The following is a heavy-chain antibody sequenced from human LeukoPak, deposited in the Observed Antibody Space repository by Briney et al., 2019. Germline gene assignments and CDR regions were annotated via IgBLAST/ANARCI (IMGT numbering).Heavy chain of an antibody. CDR1: GGSISGYY. CDR2: IYYIGST. D-gene: IGHD3-10*01. Sequence: SETLSLTCTVSGGSISGYYWSWIRQPPGRGLEWIGYIYYIGSTNYNPSLKSRVTISVDTSKNQFSLKLSSVTAADTAVYYCARDAGYYGIDVWGQGTTVTVSS. V-gene: IGHV4-59*01. CDR3: ARDAGYYGIDV. J-gene: IGHJ6*02.